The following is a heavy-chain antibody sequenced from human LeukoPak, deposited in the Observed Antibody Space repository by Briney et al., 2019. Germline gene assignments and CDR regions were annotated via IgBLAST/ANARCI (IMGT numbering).Heavy chain of an antibody. CDR2: ITTDSSMI. CDR3: ARARAPRSDNPNWFDP. D-gene: IGHD1-1*01. J-gene: IGHJ5*02. V-gene: IGHV3-21*05. CDR1: GFSFSGYS. Sequence: PGGSLRLSCAASGFSFSGYSFHWVRQAPGKGLEWVSYITTDSSMIYHADSVKGRFTISRDNAKNSLYLQMNSLRAEDTAVYYCARARAPRSDNPNWFDPWGQGTLVTVSS.